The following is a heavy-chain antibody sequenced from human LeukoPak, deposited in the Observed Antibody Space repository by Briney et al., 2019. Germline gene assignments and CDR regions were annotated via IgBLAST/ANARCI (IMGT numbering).Heavy chain of an antibody. Sequence: SETLSLTCTVSGGSISSYYWSWIRQPRGKGLEWIGYIYYSGSTNYNPSLKSRVTISVDTSKNQFSLKLSSVTAADTAVYYCARASSSLDYYYYGMDVWGQGTTVTVSS. J-gene: IGHJ6*02. CDR3: ARASSSLDYYYYGMDV. CDR2: IYYSGST. V-gene: IGHV4-59*01. D-gene: IGHD6-13*01. CDR1: GGSISSYY.